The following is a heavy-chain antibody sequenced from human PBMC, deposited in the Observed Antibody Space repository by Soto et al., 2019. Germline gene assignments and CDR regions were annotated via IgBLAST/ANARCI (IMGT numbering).Heavy chain of an antibody. CDR2: IIPIFGTA. V-gene: IGHV1-69*01. CDR1: GGTFSSYA. Sequence: QVQLVQSGAEVKKPGSSVKVSGKASGGTFSSYAISWVRQAPGQGLEWMGGIIPIFGTANYAQKFQGRVTITADESTSTAYMELSSLSSEDTAVYYCARDQNRVGDYYYGMDVWGQGTTVTVSS. CDR3: ARDQNRVGDYYYGMDV. J-gene: IGHJ6*02. D-gene: IGHD3-16*01.